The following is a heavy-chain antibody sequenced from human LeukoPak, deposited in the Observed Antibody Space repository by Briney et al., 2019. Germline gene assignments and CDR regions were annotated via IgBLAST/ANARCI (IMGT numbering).Heavy chain of an antibody. CDR3: XRDATTAVGWVYMDV. J-gene: IGHJ6*03. CDR1: GFTFSSYE. Sequence: PGGSLRLSCAASGFTFSSYEMNWVRQAPGKGLEWVSYISSSGSTIYYADSVEGRFTISRDDAKNSLYLQMNSLRVEDTALYFCXRDATTAVGWVYMDVWGKGTTVTISS. V-gene: IGHV3-48*03. CDR2: ISSSGSTI. D-gene: IGHD1-1*01.